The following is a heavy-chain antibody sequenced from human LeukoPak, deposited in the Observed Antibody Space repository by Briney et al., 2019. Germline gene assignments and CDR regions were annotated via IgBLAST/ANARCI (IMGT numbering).Heavy chain of an antibody. J-gene: IGHJ4*02. Sequence: GGSLRLSCAASGFTFSSYWMSWVRQAPGKGLEWVANIKQDGSEKYYVDSVKGRFTISRDNAKNSLYLQMNSLRAEDTAVYYCAREDGYYDFWSGYWVFDYWGQGTLVTVSS. CDR3: AREDGYYDFWSGYWVFDY. D-gene: IGHD3-3*01. CDR1: GFTFSSYW. V-gene: IGHV3-7*01. CDR2: IKQDGSEK.